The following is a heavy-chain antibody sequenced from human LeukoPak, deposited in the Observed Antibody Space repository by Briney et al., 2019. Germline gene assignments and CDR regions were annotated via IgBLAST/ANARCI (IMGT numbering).Heavy chain of an antibody. Sequence: GGSLRLSCAASGFTVSSNYMSWVRQAPGKGLEWVSVIYSGGSTYYADSVKGRFTISRDNSKNTLYLQVNSLRAEDTAVYYCARAPGSSGYDYWGQGTLVTVSS. V-gene: IGHV3-66*01. CDR1: GFTVSSNY. J-gene: IGHJ4*02. CDR3: ARAPGSSGYDY. CDR2: IYSGGST. D-gene: IGHD3-22*01.